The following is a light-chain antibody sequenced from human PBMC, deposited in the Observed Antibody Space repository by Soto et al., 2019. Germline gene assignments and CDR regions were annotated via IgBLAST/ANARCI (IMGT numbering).Light chain of an antibody. CDR1: QSVSSSY. V-gene: IGKV3-20*01. CDR2: GAS. J-gene: IGKJ1*01. CDR3: QQYGSSGRT. Sequence: IVLTKSPGTLPLSPGERDTLSCRASQSVSSSYLAWSRQKSGQAPTLLVYGASSTATGTPDSFSGSGSGTDFSLTISKLEPEDFAVYYCQQYGSSGRTFGEGTKVEIK.